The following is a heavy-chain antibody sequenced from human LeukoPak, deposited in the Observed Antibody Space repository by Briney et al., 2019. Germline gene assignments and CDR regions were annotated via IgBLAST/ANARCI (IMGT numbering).Heavy chain of an antibody. V-gene: IGHV3-23*01. CDR3: AKSALVATIFAWLDP. J-gene: IGHJ5*02. CDR2: INGRGDST. D-gene: IGHD5-12*01. CDR1: GFSFSSYA. Sequence: PGGSLRLSCAASGFSFSSYAMSWVRQAPGKGLEWVSGINGRGDSTVYADSVKGRFTISRDNSKNTLYLQMNSLRAEDTAVYYCAKSALVATIFAWLDPWGQGTLVTVSS.